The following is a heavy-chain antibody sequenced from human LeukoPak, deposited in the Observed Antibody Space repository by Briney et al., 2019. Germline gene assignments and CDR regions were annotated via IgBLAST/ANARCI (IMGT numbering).Heavy chain of an antibody. D-gene: IGHD6-19*01. Sequence: GSLRLSCAASGFTFSSYAMNWVRQAPGKGLEWVSYISSSSSTIYYADSVKGRFTISRDNAKNSLYLQMNSLRAEDTAVYYCARAPRFGSGWSNFDYWGQGTLVTVSS. CDR2: ISSSSSTI. J-gene: IGHJ4*02. CDR1: GFTFSSYA. V-gene: IGHV3-48*01. CDR3: ARAPRFGSGWSNFDY.